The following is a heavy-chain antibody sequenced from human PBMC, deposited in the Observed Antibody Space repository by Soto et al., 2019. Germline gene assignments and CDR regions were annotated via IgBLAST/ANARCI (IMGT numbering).Heavy chain of an antibody. CDR3: AREIVVVVPAAIYYYYGMDV. D-gene: IGHD2-2*01. V-gene: IGHV1-69*04. Sequence: SVKVSCKASGGTFSSYTISWVRQAPGQGLECMGRIIPILGIANYAQKFQGRATITADKSTSTAYMELSSLRSEDTAVYYCAREIVVVVPAAIYYYYGMDVWGQGTTVTVSS. CDR1: GGTFSSYT. CDR2: IIPILGIA. J-gene: IGHJ6*02.